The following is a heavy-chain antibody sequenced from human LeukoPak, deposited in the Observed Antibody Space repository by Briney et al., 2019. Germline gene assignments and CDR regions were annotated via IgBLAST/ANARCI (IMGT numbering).Heavy chain of an antibody. Sequence: PGRSLRLSCAASGFTFSSYGMHWVRQAPGKGLEWVAVISYDGSNKYYADSVKGRFTISRDNSKNTLYLQMNSLRAEDTAVYCCARVYYDILTSPYYFDYWGQGTLVTVSS. CDR2: ISYDGSNK. D-gene: IGHD3-9*01. CDR1: GFTFSSYG. CDR3: ARVYYDILTSPYYFDY. V-gene: IGHV3-30*03. J-gene: IGHJ4*02.